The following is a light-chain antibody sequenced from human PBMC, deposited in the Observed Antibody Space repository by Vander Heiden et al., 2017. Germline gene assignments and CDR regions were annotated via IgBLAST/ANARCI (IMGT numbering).Light chain of an antibody. CDR3: QQDHSSVT. V-gene: IGKV4-1*01. Sequence: DIVMTQSPDSLAVSQVARATMNCKSSQSLLCNTVNRNYLDWYQQKPGQPPRLLIYWASTREYGVPDRFSGSGSGTDFTLTISSLQAEDVAVYYWQQDHSSVTFGQGTKVEIK. CDR1: QSLLCNTVNRNY. J-gene: IGKJ1*01. CDR2: WAS.